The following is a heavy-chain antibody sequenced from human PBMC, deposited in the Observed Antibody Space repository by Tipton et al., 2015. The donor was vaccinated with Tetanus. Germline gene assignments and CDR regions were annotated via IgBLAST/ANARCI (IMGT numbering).Heavy chain of an antibody. D-gene: IGHD3-10*01. J-gene: IGHJ4*02. CDR3: ARSKLLWFGESLSGFDS. CDR1: GGSMSTYY. Sequence: TLSLTCTVSGGSMSTYYWSWIRQPPGKGLEWIEYVYYTGSTDYNPSLKSRVTISVDTSKSQFSLRLTSVTAADTAVYYCARSKLLWFGESLSGFDSWGQGTLVTVSA. V-gene: IGHV4-59*01. CDR2: VYYTGST.